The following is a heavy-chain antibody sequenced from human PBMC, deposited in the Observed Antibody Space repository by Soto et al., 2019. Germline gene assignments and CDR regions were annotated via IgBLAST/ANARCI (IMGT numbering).Heavy chain of an antibody. CDR2: MDPNSGST. D-gene: IGHD3-3*01. CDR3: ARERKFDFWRKGLDV. V-gene: IGHV1-8*01. J-gene: IGHJ6*02. CDR1: GYTFTSYD. Sequence: QAQLVQSGAEVKKPGASVKVSCKASGYTFTSYDINWVRQAPGQGLEWLGWMDPNSGSTGYAQNFQGRVTMTRNISTNTAHMELSSLRSEDTAVYYCARERKFDFWRKGLDVWGQGTTVTVSS.